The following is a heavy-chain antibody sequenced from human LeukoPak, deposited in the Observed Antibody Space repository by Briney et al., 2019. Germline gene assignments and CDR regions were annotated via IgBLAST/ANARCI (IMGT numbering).Heavy chain of an antibody. CDR3: ARGPNHYYYMDV. V-gene: IGHV1-2*06. J-gene: IGHJ6*03. Sequence: ASVKVSCKASGYTFTGYYMHWVRQAPGQGLEWMGRINPNSGGTNYAQKFQGRVTMTRDTSIGTAYMNLSRLKSDVTAVYYCARGPNHYYYMDVWGKGTTVTVSS. CDR2: INPNSGGT. CDR1: GYTFTGYY.